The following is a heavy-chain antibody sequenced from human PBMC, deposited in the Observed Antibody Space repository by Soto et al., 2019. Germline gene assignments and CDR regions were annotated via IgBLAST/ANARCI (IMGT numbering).Heavy chain of an antibody. CDR2: IYYSGST. V-gene: IGHV4-30-4*01. J-gene: IGHJ4*02. CDR3: ARALGVPAATDY. D-gene: IGHD2-2*01. CDR1: GGSISSGDYY. Sequence: PSETLSLTCTVSGGSISSGDYYWSWIRQPPGKGLEWLGYIYYSGSTYYNPSLKSRVTISVDTSKNQLSLKLSSVTAADTAVYYCARALGVPAATDYWGQGTLVTVSS.